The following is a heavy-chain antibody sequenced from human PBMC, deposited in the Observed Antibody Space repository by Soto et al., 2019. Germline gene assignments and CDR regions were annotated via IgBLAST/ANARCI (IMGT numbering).Heavy chain of an antibody. CDR1: GVTFSSET. CDR2: IIPLFGTA. Sequence: QVQLVQSGADVKKPGSSVKVSCQASGVTFSSETLGWVRQAPGQGLEWVGGIIPLFGTASYAQKFQGRVTITADDSTSTVYMELSSLRSDDRAVYFCATELGENPASPFDAWGQGTLVTASS. D-gene: IGHD3-10*01. J-gene: IGHJ4*02. V-gene: IGHV1-69*01. CDR3: ATELGENPASPFDA.